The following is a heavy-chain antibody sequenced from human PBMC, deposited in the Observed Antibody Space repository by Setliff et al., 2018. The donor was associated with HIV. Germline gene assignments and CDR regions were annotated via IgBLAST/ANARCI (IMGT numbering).Heavy chain of an antibody. CDR3: ARWGIAVAGDY. J-gene: IGHJ4*02. D-gene: IGHD6-19*01. CDR1: GFTFSSYR. CDR2: ISSSSSYI. Sequence: GSLRLSCAASGFTFSSYRIHWVRQAPGKGLEWVSAISSSSSYIYYADSVEGRFTISRDNAKNSLYLQMNSLRAEDTAVYYCARWGIAVAGDYWGQGTLVTVSS. V-gene: IGHV3-21*01.